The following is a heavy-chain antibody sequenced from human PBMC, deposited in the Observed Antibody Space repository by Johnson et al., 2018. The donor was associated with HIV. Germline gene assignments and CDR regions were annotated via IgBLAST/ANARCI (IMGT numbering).Heavy chain of an antibody. V-gene: IGHV3-30*19. CDR2: ISYDGSNK. CDR1: GFTFSSYG. Sequence: QVQLVESGGGVVQPGGSLRLSCAASGFTFSSYGMHWVRQAPGKGLEWVAVISYDGSNKYYADSVKGRFTISRDNSKNTLYLQMNSLRAEDTALYYCARDNFILGAFDIWGQGTMVTVSS. D-gene: IGHD1-20*01. CDR3: ARDNFILGAFDI. J-gene: IGHJ3*02.